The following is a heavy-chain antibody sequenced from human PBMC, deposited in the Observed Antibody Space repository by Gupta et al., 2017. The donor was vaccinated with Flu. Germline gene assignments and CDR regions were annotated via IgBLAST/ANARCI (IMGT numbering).Heavy chain of an antibody. CDR3: ARANLNRITIFGVVPSYYYYMDV. D-gene: IGHD3-3*01. V-gene: IGHV1-8*01. Sequence: QATGQGLEWMGWMNPNSGNTGYAQKFQGRVTMTRNTSISTAYMELSSLRSEDTAVYYCARANLNRITIFGVVPSYYYYMDVWGKGTTVTVSS. CDR2: MNPNSGNT. J-gene: IGHJ6*03.